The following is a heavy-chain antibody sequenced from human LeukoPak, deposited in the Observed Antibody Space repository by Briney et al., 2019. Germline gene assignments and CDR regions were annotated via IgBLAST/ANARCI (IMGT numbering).Heavy chain of an antibody. Sequence: ASVKVSCKASGYIFASYGISWVRQAPGQGLEWLGWISAYNGDTKYAQHLQGRVTLTTDTSTGTAYMELRSLTADDTALYNCARDTALTITPGGPDYWGRGTLITVSS. CDR3: ARDTALTITPGGPDY. D-gene: IGHD2-8*02. CDR2: ISAYNGDT. V-gene: IGHV1-18*01. J-gene: IGHJ4*02. CDR1: GYIFASYG.